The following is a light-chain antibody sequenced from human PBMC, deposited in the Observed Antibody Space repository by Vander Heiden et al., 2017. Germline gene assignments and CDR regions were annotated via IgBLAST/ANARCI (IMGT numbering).Light chain of an antibody. V-gene: IGLV2-8*01. J-gene: IGLJ3*02. CDR2: EVS. CDR3: SSDAGSNNWV. Sequence: QSALTPPPSTSGSPVQPGTISCTGSSNDVGGYNYVSWNQQHPGKATKLMIYEVSKRPSGVPDRFAGPKSGNTASLTVSGLQAEDEADYYCSSDAGSNNWVFGGGTKLTVL. CDR1: SNDVGGYNY.